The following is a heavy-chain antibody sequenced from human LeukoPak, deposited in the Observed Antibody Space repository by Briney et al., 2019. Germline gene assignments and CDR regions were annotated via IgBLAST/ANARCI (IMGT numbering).Heavy chain of an antibody. CDR2: IIPILGIA. CDR1: GGTFSIYA. D-gene: IGHD2-15*01. CDR3: ARDGLGYCSGGSCYLFDY. V-gene: IGHV1-69*04. J-gene: IGHJ4*02. Sequence: SVKVSFKSSGGTFSIYAINLVRQAPGQGLEWMGRIIPILGIANYAQKFQGRVTITADKSTSTAYMELSSLRSEDTAVYYCARDGLGYCSGGSCYLFDYWGQGTLVTVSS.